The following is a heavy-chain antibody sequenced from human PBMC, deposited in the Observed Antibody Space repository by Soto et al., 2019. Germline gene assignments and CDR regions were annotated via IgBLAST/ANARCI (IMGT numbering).Heavy chain of an antibody. D-gene: IGHD3-22*01. CDR3: ATEGRSGYRNFDF. CDR2: ISSTSSYI. Sequence: DVQLVESGGGLVKPGGSLRLSCTASGFTFNLYTLNWVRQAPGKGLEWVSSISSTSSYIYYADSVKGRFANSRDNAEKSLFLQMSDLRAEDTALYYCATEGRSGYRNFDFWGQGTLVTVSS. J-gene: IGHJ4*02. CDR1: GFTFNLYT. V-gene: IGHV3-21*01.